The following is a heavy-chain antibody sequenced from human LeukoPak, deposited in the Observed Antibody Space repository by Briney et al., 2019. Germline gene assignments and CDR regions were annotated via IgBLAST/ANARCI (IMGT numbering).Heavy chain of an antibody. CDR3: ARDIAAAGELDY. Sequence: ASVKVSCKASGYTFTSYDINWVRQATGQGLEWMGWMNPNSGNTGYAQKFQGRVTMTRNTSISTAYMELSSLRSEDTAVYYCARDIAAAGELDYWGQGTLVTVSS. V-gene: IGHV1-8*01. J-gene: IGHJ4*02. D-gene: IGHD6-13*01. CDR2: MNPNSGNT. CDR1: GYTFTSYD.